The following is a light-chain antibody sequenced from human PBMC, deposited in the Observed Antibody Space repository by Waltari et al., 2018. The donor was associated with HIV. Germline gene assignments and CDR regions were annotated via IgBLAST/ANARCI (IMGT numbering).Light chain of an antibody. V-gene: IGLV2-23*01. CDR3: CSYADGSTYV. CDR1: SRDVGSYNL. CDR2: EGS. J-gene: IGLJ1*01. Sequence: QSALTQPASVSGSPGQSITISCTGTSRDVGSYNLVSWYQQNPGKAPKLIIYEGSKRPSGVSNRFSGSKSGNTASLTISGLQAEDEADYYCCSYADGSTYVLGSGTKVTVL.